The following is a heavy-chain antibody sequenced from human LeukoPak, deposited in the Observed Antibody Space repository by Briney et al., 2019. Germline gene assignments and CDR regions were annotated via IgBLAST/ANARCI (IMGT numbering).Heavy chain of an antibody. D-gene: IGHD2/OR15-2a*01. CDR2: VSGSGDSR. CDR3: AKMGRTYYLSGIDY. J-gene: IGHJ4*02. CDR1: GFTFSNYA. V-gene: IGHV3-23*01. Sequence: GGSLRLSCAASGFTFSNYAMTWVRQTPGKGLEWVSGVSGSGDSRDHVDSVKGRFTISRDNSKNTLYLQMNSLRAEDTAVYYCAKMGRTYYLSGIDYWGQGILVTVSS.